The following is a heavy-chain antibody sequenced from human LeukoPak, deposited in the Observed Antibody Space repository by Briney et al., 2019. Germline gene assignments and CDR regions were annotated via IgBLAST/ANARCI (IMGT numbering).Heavy chain of an antibody. CDR2: ISGSGGNT. CDR1: GFTFSTYA. V-gene: IGHV3-23*01. J-gene: IGHJ4*02. D-gene: IGHD2-15*01. Sequence: GGSLRLSCAASGFTFSTYAMNWVRQAPGKGLEWVSIISGSGGNTFYADAVKGRFTISRDNSINTLYLQMNNLRDDDTAVYYCVKDPPCSGGTCYGYFESWGQGTLVTVSS. CDR3: VKDPPCSGGTCYGYFES.